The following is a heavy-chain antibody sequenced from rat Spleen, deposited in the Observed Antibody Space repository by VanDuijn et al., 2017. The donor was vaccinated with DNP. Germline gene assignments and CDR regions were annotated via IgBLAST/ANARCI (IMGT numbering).Heavy chain of an antibody. V-gene: IGHV5-31*01. Sequence: EVQLVESGGGPVQPGRSLKLSCVASGFIFSNYWMTWIRQAPGKGLEWVASITNTGGSTYYPDSVKGRFTISRDNAKSTLYLQMNSLRSEDTATYYCTRAGDTMGIRGYYVMDAWGQGASVTVSS. CDR1: GFIFSNYW. CDR3: TRAGDTMGIRGYYVMDA. CDR2: ITNTGGST. J-gene: IGHJ4*01. D-gene: IGHD1-9*01.